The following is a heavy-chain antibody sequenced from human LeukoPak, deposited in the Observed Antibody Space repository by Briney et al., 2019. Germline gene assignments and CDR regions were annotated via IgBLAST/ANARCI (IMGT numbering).Heavy chain of an antibody. V-gene: IGHV3-49*04. D-gene: IGHD5-24*01. CDR1: GFNFGEYA. CDR2: IRGRPYGGTI. J-gene: IGHJ4*02. CDR3: FKYSASRDDY. Sequence: GRSLRLSCIGSGFNFGEYAMGWARQAPGKGLEWLSFIRGRPYGGTIEYAASLKGRFTISRDDSKSIAYLDMNSLKIEDSAVYYCFKYSASRDDYWGQGTLVTVSS.